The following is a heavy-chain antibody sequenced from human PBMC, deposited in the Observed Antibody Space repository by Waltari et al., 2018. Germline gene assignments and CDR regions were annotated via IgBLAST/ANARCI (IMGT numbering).Heavy chain of an antibody. Sequence: QVQLQESGPGLVKPSETLSLTCTVSGASISSNYWSWIRQPPGKGLEWIGYIYYSGSSNYNISLKSRVTMSVDTSKNQFSLKLSSVTAADTAVYYCARVAGYGDYLYYYFDLWGRGTLVTVSS. J-gene: IGHJ2*01. CDR1: GASISSNY. CDR3: ARVAGYGDYLYYYFDL. D-gene: IGHD4-17*01. CDR2: IYYSGSS. V-gene: IGHV4-59*01.